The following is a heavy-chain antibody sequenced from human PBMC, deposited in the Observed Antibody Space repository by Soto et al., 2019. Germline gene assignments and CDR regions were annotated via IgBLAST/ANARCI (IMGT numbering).Heavy chain of an antibody. Sequence: ASETLSLTCTVSGDSISNYYWSWIRQPPGKRLEWIGYIYYSGSTNYNPSLKSRVTISVDTSKNQFSLKLRSVTAADTAVYYCAREKAYNWNPPDYGMDVWGQGTTVTVSS. CDR2: IYYSGST. D-gene: IGHD1-20*01. CDR3: AREKAYNWNPPDYGMDV. J-gene: IGHJ6*02. V-gene: IGHV4-59*01. CDR1: GDSISNYY.